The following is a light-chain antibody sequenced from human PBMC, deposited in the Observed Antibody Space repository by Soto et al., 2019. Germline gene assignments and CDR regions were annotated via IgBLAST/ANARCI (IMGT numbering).Light chain of an antibody. V-gene: IGKV3-15*01. Sequence: EIVFTQSPATLSLSPGERATLSCRALQSVGSYLAWYQHKPGQAPRLLISDASNRATGIPARFSGSGSGTEFTLTISSLQSEDFAVYYCQQYNNWPPLLTFGGGTKVDIK. CDR3: QQYNNWPPLLT. CDR2: DAS. CDR1: QSVGSY. J-gene: IGKJ4*01.